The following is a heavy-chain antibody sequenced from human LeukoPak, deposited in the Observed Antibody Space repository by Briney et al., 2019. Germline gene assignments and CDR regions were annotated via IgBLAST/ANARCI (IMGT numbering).Heavy chain of an antibody. CDR3: ARVRYFDSSIDY. V-gene: IGHV1-2*02. CDR1: GYTLTELS. D-gene: IGHD3-9*01. Sequence: ASVKVSCKVSGYTLTELSMHWVRQAPGQGLEWMGWINPNTGGTNYAQRFQGRATMTRDTSISTAYMELNRLTSDDTAVYYCARVRYFDSSIDYWGQGTLVTVSS. CDR2: INPNTGGT. J-gene: IGHJ4*02.